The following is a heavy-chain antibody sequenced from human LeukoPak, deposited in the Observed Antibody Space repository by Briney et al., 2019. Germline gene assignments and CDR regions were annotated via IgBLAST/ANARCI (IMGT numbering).Heavy chain of an antibody. V-gene: IGHV4-34*01. CDR1: GGSISSYY. CDR3: ARHWNWFDP. CDR2: INHSGST. Sequence: SETLSLTCTVSGGSISSYYWSWIRQPPGKGLEWIGEINHSGSTNYNPSLKSRVTISVDTSKNQFSLKLSSVTAADTAVYYCARHWNWFDPWGQGTLVTVSS. J-gene: IGHJ5*02.